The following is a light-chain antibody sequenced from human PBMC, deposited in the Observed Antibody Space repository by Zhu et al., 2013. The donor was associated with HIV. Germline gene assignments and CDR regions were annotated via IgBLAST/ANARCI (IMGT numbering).Light chain of an antibody. V-gene: IGKV1-39*01. CDR2: AAS. CDR3: QKYNSAPWT. CDR1: QSISSY. J-gene: IGKJ1*01. Sequence: QVTQTPSSLSASVGDRVTITCRATQSISSYINWYQQKPGKAPKLLIYAASSVQSGVPSRFRGSGSGTHFTLTISSLQPEDFATYYCQKYNSAPWTFGQGTKVEIK.